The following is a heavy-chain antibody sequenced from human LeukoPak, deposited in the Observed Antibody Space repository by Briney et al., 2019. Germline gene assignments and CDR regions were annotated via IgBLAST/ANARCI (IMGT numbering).Heavy chain of an antibody. V-gene: IGHV4-30-4*01. CDR2: IYYSGSI. D-gene: IGHD3-10*01. CDR3: ARQYGSGSYYNVLRLDY. J-gene: IGHJ4*02. CDR1: GGSISSGDYY. Sequence: SETLSLTCTVSGGSISSGDYYSSWIRQPPGKGLEWIGNIYYSGSIYYNPSLKSRVTMSVDTSKNQFSLKLSSVTAADTAVYYCARQYGSGSYYNVLRLDYWGQGTLVTVSS.